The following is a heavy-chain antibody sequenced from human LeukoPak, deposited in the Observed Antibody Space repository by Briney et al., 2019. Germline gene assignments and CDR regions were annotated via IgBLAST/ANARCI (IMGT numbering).Heavy chain of an antibody. D-gene: IGHD1-26*01. Sequence: ASVKLSCKASGYTFTIYYIHWVRQAPGPGLEWMGSIYPNRGGANFAQNFQGRVTLTRDTSSSTAYLELTRLRSDDTAVYYCAREGKIVGASFDYWGQGTLVTVSS. J-gene: IGHJ4*02. CDR1: GYTFTIYY. CDR2: IYPNRGGA. CDR3: AREGKIVGASFDY. V-gene: IGHV1-2*02.